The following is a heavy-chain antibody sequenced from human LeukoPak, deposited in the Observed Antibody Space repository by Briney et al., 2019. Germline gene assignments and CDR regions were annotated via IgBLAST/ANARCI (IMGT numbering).Heavy chain of an antibody. CDR2: ISGDGVST. CDR3: ARESGKFDY. Sequence: GGSLRLSCVASGLPIADFAMHWVSQAPGKGLEWVSLISGDGVSTFYADSVKGRFSISRDNSKNSLSLEMNSLRTEDTAMYYCARESGKFDYWGEGTLVAVSS. V-gene: IGHV3-43*02. CDR1: GLPIADFA. J-gene: IGHJ4*02.